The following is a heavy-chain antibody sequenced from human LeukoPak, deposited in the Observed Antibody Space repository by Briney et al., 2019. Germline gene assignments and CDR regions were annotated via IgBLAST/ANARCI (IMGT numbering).Heavy chain of an antibody. J-gene: IGHJ4*02. CDR2: INSDGSDT. CDR1: GFTFSSYA. CDR3: ASDDGYRSFDY. Sequence: GGSLRLSCAASGFTFSSYAMSWVRQAPGKGLEWVSRINSDGSDTSYADSVKGRFTISRDNAKNTLYLQINSLRAEDTAVYYCASDDGYRSFDYWGQGTLVTVSS. D-gene: IGHD5-24*01. V-gene: IGHV3-74*01.